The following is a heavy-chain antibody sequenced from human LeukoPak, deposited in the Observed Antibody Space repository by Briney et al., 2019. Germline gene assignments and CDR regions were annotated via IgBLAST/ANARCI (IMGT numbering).Heavy chain of an antibody. Sequence: SVKVSCKASGYTFTSYGISWVRQAPGQGLEWMGGIIPIFGTANYAQKFQGRVTITADKSTSTAYMELSSLRSEDTAVYYCARDRRYDSSGYYLRYNWFDPWGQGTLVTVSS. V-gene: IGHV1-69*06. J-gene: IGHJ5*02. CDR3: ARDRRYDSSGYYLRYNWFDP. CDR2: IIPIFGTA. D-gene: IGHD3-22*01. CDR1: GYTFTSYG.